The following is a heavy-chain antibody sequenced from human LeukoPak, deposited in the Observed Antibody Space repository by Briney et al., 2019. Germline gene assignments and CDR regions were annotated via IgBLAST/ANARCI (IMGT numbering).Heavy chain of an antibody. CDR1: GFTFSSYA. J-gene: IGHJ4*02. CDR2: ISSNGGST. D-gene: IGHD3-10*01. Sequence: PGGSLRLSCSASGFTFSSYAMHWVRQAPGKGLKYVSAISSNGGSTYYADSVKGRFTISRDNSKNTLYLQMSSLRAEDTAVYYCVRLYYYGSGSYDYWGQGTLVTVSS. CDR3: VRLYYYGSGSYDY. V-gene: IGHV3-64D*06.